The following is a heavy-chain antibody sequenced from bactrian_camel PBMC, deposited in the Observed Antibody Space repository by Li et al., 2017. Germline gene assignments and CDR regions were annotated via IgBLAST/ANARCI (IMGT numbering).Heavy chain of an antibody. CDR2: IGTDEST. D-gene: IGHD1*01. CDR3: AADPRSKHEAVVSGTCCTFTS. V-gene: IGHV3S44*01. J-gene: IGHJ4*01. CDR1: GFAFSDYG. Sequence: VQLVESGGDLVQPGKSLTLSCASYGFAFSDYGLSWVRQVPGKAREGVAAIGTDESTTYADSVKGRFTTSRDNAQNTLYLEMNNLKPEDTGTYYCAADPRSKHEAVVSGTCCTFTSWGQGTQVTVS.